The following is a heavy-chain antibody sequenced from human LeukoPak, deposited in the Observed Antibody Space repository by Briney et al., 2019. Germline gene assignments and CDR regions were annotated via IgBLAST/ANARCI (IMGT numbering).Heavy chain of an antibody. J-gene: IGHJ4*02. V-gene: IGHV1-69*06. CDR3: ASSNGYRRGWYLPITDY. CDR1: GGTFSIYA. Sequence: SVRVSCAASGGTFSIYAISCGRHAPGQGLEWMGGIIAIFGTANYAQTFRGGVTITSAKSTSTAYIELSSVRFESTAVYYCASSNGYRRGWYLPITDYWGQGTLVTVSS. CDR2: IIAIFGTA. D-gene: IGHD6-19*01.